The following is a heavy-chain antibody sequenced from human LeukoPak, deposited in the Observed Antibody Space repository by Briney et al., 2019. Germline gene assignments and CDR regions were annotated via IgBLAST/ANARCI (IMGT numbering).Heavy chain of an antibody. CDR2: INHSGSA. D-gene: IGHD1-26*01. CDR3: ARELTYSGSHRNFDN. J-gene: IGHJ4*02. V-gene: IGHV4-34*01. Sequence: SETLSLTCAVYGGSFSRYYWTWIRQPPGKGLEGIGEINHSGSANYNPSLKSRVTISVDTSNNQFSLSLSSVSAADTAVYFCARELTYSGSHRNFDNWGQGTLVTVSS. CDR1: GGSFSRYY.